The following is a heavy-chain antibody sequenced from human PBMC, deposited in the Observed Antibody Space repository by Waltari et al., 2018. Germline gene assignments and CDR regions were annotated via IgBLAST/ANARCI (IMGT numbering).Heavy chain of an antibody. CDR1: GFTFSNSW. V-gene: IGHV3-7*01. J-gene: IGHJ4*02. CDR2: IKPDGSES. CDR3: SLSLNS. Sequence: EVQLVESGGGLVQPGGSFSLSCAASGFTFSNSWMDWVRQAPGKGLEWVANIKPDGSESHYVDSVQGRFTVSRDNTQNLLYLQMNTLRVDDTAVYYCSLSLNSWGQGTLVTVSP.